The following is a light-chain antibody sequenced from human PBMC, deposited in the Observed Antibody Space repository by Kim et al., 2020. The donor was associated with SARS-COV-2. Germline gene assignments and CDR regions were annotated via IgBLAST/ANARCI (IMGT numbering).Light chain of an antibody. CDR2: DAS. CDR3: QQYNSYS. V-gene: IGKV1-5*01. CDR1: QSISSW. J-gene: IGKJ1*01. Sequence: LSASGGDRVTITGRASQSISSWLAWYQQKPGKAPKLLIYDASSLESGVPSRFSGSGSGTEFTLTISSLQPDDFATYYCQQYNSYSFGQGTKVDIK.